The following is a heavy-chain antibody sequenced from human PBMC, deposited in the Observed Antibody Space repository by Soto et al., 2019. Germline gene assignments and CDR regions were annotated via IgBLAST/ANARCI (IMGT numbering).Heavy chain of an antibody. V-gene: IGHV5-51*01. Sequence: GESLKISCKGSGYSVTSYWIAWVRQMPGKGLEWVGIIYPGDSDTTYSPSFRGQVTISADKSISTTYLQWSSLKASDTAVYYCARSGQAEDAFDIWGRGTMVTVSS. J-gene: IGHJ3*02. CDR1: GYSVTSYW. D-gene: IGHD6-13*01. CDR2: IYPGDSDT. CDR3: ARSGQAEDAFDI.